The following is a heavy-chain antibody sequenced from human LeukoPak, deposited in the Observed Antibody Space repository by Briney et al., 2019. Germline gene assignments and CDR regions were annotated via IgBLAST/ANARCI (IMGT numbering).Heavy chain of an antibody. CDR3: ARDYYDSSGSRPRSDY. D-gene: IGHD3-22*01. CDR2: IRYDGSNK. Sequence: GGSLRLSCAASGFTFSSYGMHWVRQAPGKGLEWVAFIRYDGSNKYYADSVKGRFTISRDNAKNSLYLQMNSLRAEDTAVYYCARDYYDSSGSRPRSDYWGQGTLVTVSS. J-gene: IGHJ4*02. V-gene: IGHV3-30*02. CDR1: GFTFSSYG.